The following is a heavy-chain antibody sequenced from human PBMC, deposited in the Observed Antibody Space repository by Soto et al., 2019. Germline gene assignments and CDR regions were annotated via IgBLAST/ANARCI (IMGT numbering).Heavy chain of an antibody. CDR1: GFTVSTYG. V-gene: IGHV3-30*03. J-gene: IGHJ4*02. CDR2: ISRDGGTK. CDR3: TGEVASGY. D-gene: IGHD2-8*02. Sequence: QVQLVESGGGVVQPGRSLRLSCAVSGFTVSTYGMHWVRQAPGKGLEWVAVISRDGGTKYYADSVKGRFTISRDNSRNTLFLEMTGLRGDDMAVYYCTGEVASGYWGQGTLVTVSS.